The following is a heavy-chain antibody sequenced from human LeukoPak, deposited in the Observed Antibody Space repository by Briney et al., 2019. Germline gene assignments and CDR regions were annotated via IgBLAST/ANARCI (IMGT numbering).Heavy chain of an antibody. D-gene: IGHD5-18*01. CDR3: ASSVGYSYVDAFDI. Sequence: SVKVSCKASGGTFSSYAISWVRQAPGQGLEWMGGIIPIFGTANYAQKFQGRVTITADESTSAAYMELSSLRSEDTAVYYCASSVGYSYVDAFDIWGQGTMVTVSS. V-gene: IGHV1-69*01. J-gene: IGHJ3*02. CDR1: GGTFSSYA. CDR2: IIPIFGTA.